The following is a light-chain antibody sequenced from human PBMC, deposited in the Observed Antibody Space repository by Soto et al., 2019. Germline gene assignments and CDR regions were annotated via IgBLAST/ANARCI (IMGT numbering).Light chain of an antibody. CDR2: HAS. CDR1: QKISSSY. CDR3: QQCGESPNT. Sequence: EIVLTQSPGTLSLSPGDRATLSCRASQKISSSYLAWYQQKPAQAHRLLIFHASNRATGIQDGFSGSGSGTDFTLTISRLEPEDFAIYYCQQCGESPNTFGQGTRLEIK. V-gene: IGKV3-20*01. J-gene: IGKJ5*01.